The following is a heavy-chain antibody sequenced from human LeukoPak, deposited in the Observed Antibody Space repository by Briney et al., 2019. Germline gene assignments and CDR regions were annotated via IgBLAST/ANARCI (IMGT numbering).Heavy chain of an antibody. CDR2: IYYSGST. V-gene: IGHV4-31*03. CDR1: GGSISSGGYY. CDR3: ARLGGILTGILGDY. D-gene: IGHD3-9*01. Sequence: KSSETLSLTCTVSGGSISSGGYYWSWIRQHPGKGLEWIGYIYYSGSTYYNPSLKSRVTISVDTSKNQFSLKLSSVTAADTAVYYCARLGGILTGILGDYWGQGTLVTVSS. J-gene: IGHJ4*02.